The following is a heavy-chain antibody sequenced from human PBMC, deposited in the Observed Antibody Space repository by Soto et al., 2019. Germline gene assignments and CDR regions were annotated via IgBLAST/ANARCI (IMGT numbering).Heavy chain of an antibody. D-gene: IGHD2-15*01. CDR1: GGTFSSYA. CDR2: IIPIFGTA. J-gene: IGHJ4*02. CDR3: ARVGNGGIGY. Sequence: AASVKVSCKASGGTFSSYAISWVRQAPGQGLEWMGGIIPIFGTANYAQKFQGRVTITADESTSTAYMELSSLRSEDTAVYYCARVGNGGIGYWGQGTLVTVSS. V-gene: IGHV1-69*13.